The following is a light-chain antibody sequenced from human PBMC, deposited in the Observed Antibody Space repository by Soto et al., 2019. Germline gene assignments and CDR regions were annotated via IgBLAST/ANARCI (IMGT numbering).Light chain of an antibody. CDR1: QGISNR. CDR3: HQYNTAPVT. J-gene: IGKJ4*01. CDR2: HAS. V-gene: IGKV1-27*01. Sequence: DIQMAQSPTSLSASVGDRVTITCRASQGISNRLAWYQQKPGKVPELLIYHASTLQSGVPSRFSGTMSGTNFTLTISSLQAEDAATYHCHQYNTAPVTFGGGTKVE.